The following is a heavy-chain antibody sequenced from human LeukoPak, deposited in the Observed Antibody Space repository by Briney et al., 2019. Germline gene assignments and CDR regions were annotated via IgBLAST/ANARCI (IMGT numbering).Heavy chain of an antibody. CDR1: GYTFTSYG. V-gene: IGHV1-18*01. CDR3: ARDRLPRGYSGYDLDY. CDR2: ISAYNGNT. Sequence: GASVKVSCKASGYTFTSYGISWVRQAPGRGLEGMGWISAYNGNTNYAQKLQGRVTMTTDTSTSTAYMELGSLRSDDTAVYYCARDRLPRGYSGYDLDYWGQGTLVTVSS. J-gene: IGHJ4*02. D-gene: IGHD5-12*01.